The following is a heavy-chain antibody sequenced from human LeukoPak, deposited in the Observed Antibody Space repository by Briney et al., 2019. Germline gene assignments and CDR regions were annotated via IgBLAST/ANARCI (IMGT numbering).Heavy chain of an antibody. CDR3: AKDGYCSGGSCYSWFDP. D-gene: IGHD2-15*01. CDR2: ISYDGSNK. V-gene: IGHV3-30*04. CDR1: GFTFSSYA. Sequence: GGSLRLSCAASGFTFSSYAMHWVRQAPGKGLEWVAVISYDGSNKYYADSVKGRFTISRDNSKNTLYLQMNSLRAEDTAVYYCAKDGYCSGGSCYSWFDPWGQGTLVTVSS. J-gene: IGHJ5*02.